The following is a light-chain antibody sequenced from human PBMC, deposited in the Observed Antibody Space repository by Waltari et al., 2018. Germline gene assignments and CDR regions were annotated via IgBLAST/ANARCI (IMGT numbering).Light chain of an antibody. V-gene: IGLV3-19*01. Sequence: SSELTQDPAVSVALGQTVRFTCQGDRLRTSSASWYQLKPGQAPVLVIYGKDKRPSGIPDRISGYSSGTTSSLTITGAQAEDEADYYCSSRNGRANQVVFAGGTKVTVL. J-gene: IGLJ3*02. CDR1: RLRTSS. CDR3: SSRNGRANQVV. CDR2: GKD.